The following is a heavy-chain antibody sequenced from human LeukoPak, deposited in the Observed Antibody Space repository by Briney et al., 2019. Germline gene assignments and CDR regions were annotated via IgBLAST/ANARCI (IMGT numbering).Heavy chain of an antibody. V-gene: IGHV3-21*01. J-gene: IGHJ4*02. CDR2: ISSSGSYI. D-gene: IGHD7-27*01. CDR3: AGDGEGGYFDY. CDR1: GFTFRPYS. Sequence: GGSLRLSCAASGFTFRPYSMSWVRVRQAPGKGLEWVSSISSSGSYIYQPDSVKGRFTISRDNAKNSLYLEMNSLRAEDTAVYYCAGDGEGGYFDYWGQGTLVTVSS.